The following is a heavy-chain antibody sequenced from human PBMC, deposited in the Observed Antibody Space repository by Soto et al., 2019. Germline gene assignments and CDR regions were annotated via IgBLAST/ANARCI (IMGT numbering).Heavy chain of an antibody. Sequence: SETLSLTCTVSGGPISSSSYHWDWVRQPPGKGLEWIGSIYYSGSTYYNPSLKSRATISVDTSKNQFSLKLRSATAADTAVYYCARQRFATTPFDYWGQGALVTVSS. V-gene: IGHV4-39*01. CDR3: ARQRFATTPFDY. D-gene: IGHD1-1*01. J-gene: IGHJ4*02. CDR2: IYYSGST. CDR1: GGPISSSSYH.